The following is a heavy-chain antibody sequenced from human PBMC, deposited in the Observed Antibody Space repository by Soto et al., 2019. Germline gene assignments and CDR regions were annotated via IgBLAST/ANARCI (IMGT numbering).Heavy chain of an antibody. CDR1: GFAVSSYS. Sequence: GGSLRLSCAASGFAVSSYSMHWVRQAPGKGLEWVAAMSFDGNSKYFADSVKGRFKISRDTSKNTWSQEMESLGVEDSALYHCTRGRSMIANDDFEYWGQGTQVTVSS. J-gene: IGHJ4*02. D-gene: IGHD2-21*01. CDR2: MSFDGNSK. V-gene: IGHV3-30-3*01. CDR3: TRGRSMIANDDFEY.